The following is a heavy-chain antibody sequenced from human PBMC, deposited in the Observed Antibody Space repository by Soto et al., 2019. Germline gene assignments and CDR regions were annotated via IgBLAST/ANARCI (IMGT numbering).Heavy chain of an antibody. CDR3: ARGSEAWFDP. CDR1: GDSISSYF. Sequence: GPGPGLPSETLSLTCTVSGDSISSYFWSWIRQPPGKGLEWIGYVYSTEITNYNPSLKSRVAMSIDTSKNQFSLKVRSVTAADTAVYYCARGSEAWFDPWGQGTLVTVSS. CDR2: VYSTEIT. J-gene: IGHJ5*02. V-gene: IGHV4-59*01.